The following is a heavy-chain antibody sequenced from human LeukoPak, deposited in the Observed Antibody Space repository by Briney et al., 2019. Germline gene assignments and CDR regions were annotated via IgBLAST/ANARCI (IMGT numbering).Heavy chain of an antibody. Sequence: GGSLRHSCAASGFTVSSNHMRWLRHAPGKGLEWVSVIYSCGSTYHPDSVEGRFTISRENSKTTLYLQMNSLRAEDTAVYYCAKVHRSDYYGSGSYLYYYYYYMDVWGKGTTVTISS. CDR2: IYSCGST. J-gene: IGHJ6*03. CDR3: AKVHRSDYYGSGSYLYYYYYYMDV. CDR1: GFTVSSNH. V-gene: IGHV3-66*01. D-gene: IGHD3-10*01.